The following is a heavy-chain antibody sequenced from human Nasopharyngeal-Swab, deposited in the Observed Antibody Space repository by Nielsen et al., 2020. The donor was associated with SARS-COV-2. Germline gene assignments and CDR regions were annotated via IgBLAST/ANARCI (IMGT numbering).Heavy chain of an antibody. V-gene: IGHV1-69*10. J-gene: IGHJ5*02. D-gene: IGHD2-15*01. CDR2: ILPMIGLA. CDR1: GGTFSSNG. Sequence: SVKVSCKASGGTFSSNGITWVRQAPGQGLEWMGGILPMIGLANYAQKFQGRVIITADKSTSTAYMDLSSLTSEDTAVYYCARDIGHCSSGNCYGDWFDPWGQGTLVTVSS. CDR3: ARDIGHCSSGNCYGDWFDP.